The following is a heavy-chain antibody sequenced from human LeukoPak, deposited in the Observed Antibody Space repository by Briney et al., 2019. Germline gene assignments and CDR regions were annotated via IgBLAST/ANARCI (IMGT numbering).Heavy chain of an antibody. CDR2: ISYDGSNK. J-gene: IGHJ3*02. D-gene: IGHD5-12*01. CDR3: ARDYLCAFDI. V-gene: IGHV3-30*04. Sequence: GGSLRLSCAASGFTFSSYAMHWVRQAPGKGLEWVAVISYDGSNKYYADSVKGRFTISRDNSKNTLYLQMNSLRAEDTAVYYCARDYLCAFDIWGQGTMVTVSS. CDR1: GFTFSSYA.